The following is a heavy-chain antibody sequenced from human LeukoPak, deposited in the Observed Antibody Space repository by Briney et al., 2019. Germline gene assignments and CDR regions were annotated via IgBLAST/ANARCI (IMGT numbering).Heavy chain of an antibody. D-gene: IGHD3-10*01. CDR1: GYTFTGYY. CDR3: ARGDSLWFGELLSHFDY. V-gene: IGHV1-2*02. CDR2: INPNSGGT. Sequence: GASVKVSCKASGYTFTGYYMHWVRQAPGQGLEWMGWINPNSGGTNYARKFQGRVTMTRDTSISTAYMELSRLRSDDTAVYYCARGDSLWFGELLSHFDYWGQGTLVTVSS. J-gene: IGHJ4*02.